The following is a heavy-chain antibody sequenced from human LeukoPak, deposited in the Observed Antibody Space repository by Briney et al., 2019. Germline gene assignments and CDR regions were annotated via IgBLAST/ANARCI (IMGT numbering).Heavy chain of an antibody. J-gene: IGHJ4*02. V-gene: IGHV3-23*01. D-gene: IGHD1-7*01. CDR1: GFTFANYV. Sequence: GGSLRLSCAASGFTFANYVMSWVRQAPGKGLEGVSAIGGSGSYRYYADSVRGRFTISRDNSKNTMDLQMNSLRVEDTAVYFCAKYERNNWNYPPDYWGQGTLVTVSS. CDR2: IGGSGSYR. CDR3: AKYERNNWNYPPDY.